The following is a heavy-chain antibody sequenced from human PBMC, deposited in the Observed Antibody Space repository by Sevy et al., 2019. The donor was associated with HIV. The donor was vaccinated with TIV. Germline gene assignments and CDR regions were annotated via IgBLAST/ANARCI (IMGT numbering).Heavy chain of an antibody. CDR1: GFALRSYT. Sequence: GGSLRLSCGVSGFALRSYTMNWVRQAPGKGLEWVASISATGGSTYYADSVKGRFTISRDVSKSTLYLQMNSLRAEDTAVYYCAKVLVVIPEPYYYYGMDVWGQGTTVTVSS. CDR2: ISATGGST. CDR3: AKVLVVIPEPYYYYGMDV. J-gene: IGHJ6*02. V-gene: IGHV3-23*01. D-gene: IGHD3-22*01.